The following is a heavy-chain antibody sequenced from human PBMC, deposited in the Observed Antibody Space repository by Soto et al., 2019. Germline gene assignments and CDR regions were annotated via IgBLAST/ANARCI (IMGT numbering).Heavy chain of an antibody. CDR1: GXTFSSYA. J-gene: IGHJ4*02. Sequence: LRLSFAASGXTFSSYAMSWVRQAPGKGLEWVSAISGSGGSTYYADSVKGRFTISRDNSKNTLYLQMNSLRAEDTAVYYCAKDRRGSYSFDYWGQGTLVTVSS. CDR2: ISGSGGST. V-gene: IGHV3-23*01. D-gene: IGHD1-26*01. CDR3: AKDRRGSYSFDY.